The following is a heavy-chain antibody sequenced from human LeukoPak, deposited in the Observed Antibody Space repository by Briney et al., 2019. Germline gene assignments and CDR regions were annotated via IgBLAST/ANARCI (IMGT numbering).Heavy chain of an antibody. Sequence: GGSLRLSCAASGFTVSSNYTSWVRQAPGKALEWVSVIYSGGSTYYADSVKGRFTISRDNSKNTLYLQMNSLRAEDTAVYYCARVLGYDFWSGLDYRGQGTLVTVSS. D-gene: IGHD3-3*01. J-gene: IGHJ4*02. CDR3: ARVLGYDFWSGLDY. CDR2: IYSGGST. V-gene: IGHV3-66*02. CDR1: GFTVSSNY.